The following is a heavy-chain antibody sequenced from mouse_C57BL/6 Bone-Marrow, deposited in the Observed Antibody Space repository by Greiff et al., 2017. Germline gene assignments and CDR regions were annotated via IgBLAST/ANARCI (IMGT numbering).Heavy chain of an antibody. CDR3: ARSSIPGPFAY. Sequence: EVKLEESGGGLVQPGGSLSLSCAASGFTFTDYYMSWVRQPPGKALEWLGFIRNKANGYTTEYSASVKGRFTISRDNSQSILYLQMNALRAEDSATYYCARSSIPGPFAYWGQGTLVTVSA. D-gene: IGHD5-1-1*01. V-gene: IGHV7-3*01. CDR1: GFTFTDYY. J-gene: IGHJ3*01. CDR2: IRNKANGYTT.